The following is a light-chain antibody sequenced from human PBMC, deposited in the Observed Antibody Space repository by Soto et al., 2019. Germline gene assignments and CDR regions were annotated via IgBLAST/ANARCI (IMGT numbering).Light chain of an antibody. V-gene: IGLV2-8*01. CDR2: EVS. Sequence: QSALTQPPSASGSPGQSVTISCTGTSSDVGAYNYVSWYQQLPGKATKLIIYEVSKRPSGVPDRFSGSKSGNTASLTVSGLQAEDEADEYCTSYAGTYSFFYVFGTGTKLTVL. CDR1: SSDVGAYNY. CDR3: TSYAGTYSFFYV. J-gene: IGLJ1*01.